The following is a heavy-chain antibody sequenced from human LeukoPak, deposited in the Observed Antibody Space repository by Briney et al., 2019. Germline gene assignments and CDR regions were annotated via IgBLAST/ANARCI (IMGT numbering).Heavy chain of an antibody. D-gene: IGHD1-26*01. CDR3: AREVAVGASAFDI. J-gene: IGHJ3*02. CDR2: ISSSSSYI. CDR1: GFTFSSYS. V-gene: IGHV3-21*01. Sequence: GGSLRLSCAASGFTFSSYSMNWVRQAPGKGLEWVSSISSSSSYIYYADSVKGRFTISRDNAKNSLYLQMNSLRAEDTAVYYCAREVAVGASAFDIWGQGTMVTVSS.